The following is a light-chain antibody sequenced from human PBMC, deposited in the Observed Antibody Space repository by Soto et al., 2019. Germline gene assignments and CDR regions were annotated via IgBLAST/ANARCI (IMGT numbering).Light chain of an antibody. J-gene: IGLJ2*01. CDR2: EGN. Sequence: QSVLTQPASVSGSPGQSITISCTYNLVSWYQQHPGKAPKLMIYEGNKRPSGVSNRFSGSKTGNTASLTISGLQAEDEADYYCCSYAGQRVVFGGGTKLTVL. V-gene: IGLV2-23*01. CDR3: CSYAGQRVV. CDR1: YNL.